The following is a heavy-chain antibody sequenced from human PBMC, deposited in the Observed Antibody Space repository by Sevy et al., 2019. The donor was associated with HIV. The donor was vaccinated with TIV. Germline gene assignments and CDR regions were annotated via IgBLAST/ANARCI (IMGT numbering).Heavy chain of an antibody. J-gene: IGHJ4*02. V-gene: IGHV3-49*04. Sequence: GGSLRLSCAASGFIFSSYWMSWVRQAPGKGLEWVGFIRSKAYGGTTEYAGYVKGRLTISRDDSKSIAYLQMNSLKTEDTAVYYCTRDIDSCSGGSCYPTYDYWCQGTLVTISS. CDR2: IRSKAYGGTT. CDR1: GFIFSSYW. D-gene: IGHD2-15*01. CDR3: TRDIDSCSGGSCYPTYDY.